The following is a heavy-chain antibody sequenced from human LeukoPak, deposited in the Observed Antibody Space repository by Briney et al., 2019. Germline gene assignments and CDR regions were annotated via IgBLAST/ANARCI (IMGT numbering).Heavy chain of an antibody. V-gene: IGHV3-30-3*01. CDR1: GFTFSSYA. Sequence: PGRSLRLSCAASGFTFSSYAMHWVRQAPGKGLEWVAVISYDGSNKYYADSVKGRFTISRDNSKNTLYLQMNSLRAEDTAVYYCARGSEVVTYYYYYGMDVWGQGTTVTVSS. CDR2: ISYDGSNK. D-gene: IGHD3-22*01. CDR3: ARGSEVVTYYYYYGMDV. J-gene: IGHJ6*02.